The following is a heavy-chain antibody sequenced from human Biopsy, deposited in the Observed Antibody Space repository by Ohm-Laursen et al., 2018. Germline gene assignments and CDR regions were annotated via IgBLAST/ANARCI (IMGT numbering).Heavy chain of an antibody. CDR3: ARDVGSSGWYYYGMDV. V-gene: IGHV3-72*01. CDR1: GFTLSDHN. Sequence: SLRLSCTASGFTLSDHNMDWVRLAPGKGLEWVGRTRNNGNTYTKEYAAPVKGRFTISRDDSKSSLYLQMNSLKTEDTAVYFCARDVGSSGWYYYGMDVWGQGTTVTVSS. CDR2: TRNNGNTYTK. D-gene: IGHD6-19*01. J-gene: IGHJ6*02.